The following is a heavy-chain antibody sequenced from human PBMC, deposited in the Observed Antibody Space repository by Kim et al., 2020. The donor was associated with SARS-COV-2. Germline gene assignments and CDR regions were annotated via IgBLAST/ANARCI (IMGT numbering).Heavy chain of an antibody. D-gene: IGHD3-16*02. J-gene: IGHJ4*02. CDR2: INTDTGNP. V-gene: IGHV7-4-1*02. Sequence: ASVNVSCKASGYTFTLNSISLVLHAPGQGLEWMGWINTDTGNPTYAQAFTRRFVFSVDTAVTTAYLQISSLEPEDTALYYCTRVIWGTYRYTDYWGQGTLVTVSS. CDR1: GYTFTLNS. CDR3: TRVIWGTYRYTDY.